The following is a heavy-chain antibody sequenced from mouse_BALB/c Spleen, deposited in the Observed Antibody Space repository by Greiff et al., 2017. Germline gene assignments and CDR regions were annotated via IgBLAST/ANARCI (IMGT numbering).Heavy chain of an antibody. V-gene: IGHV5-9-4*01. CDR3: ARDGSPYFDV. Sequence: EVKLMESGGGLVKPGGSLKLSCAASGFTFSSYAMSWVRQSPEKRLEWVAEISSGGSYTYYPDTVTGRFTISRDNAKNTLYLEMSSLRSEDTAMYYCARDGSPYFDVWGAGTTVTVSS. D-gene: IGHD2-2*01. CDR2: ISSGGSYT. CDR1: GFTFSSYA. J-gene: IGHJ1*01.